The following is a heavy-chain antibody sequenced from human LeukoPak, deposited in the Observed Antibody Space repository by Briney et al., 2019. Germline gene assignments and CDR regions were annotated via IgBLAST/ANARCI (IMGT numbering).Heavy chain of an antibody. Sequence: GGSLRLSCTASGFTFGDYAMSWFRQAPGKGLEWVSYISGSTADIYYADSAKGRFTISRDNAKRSVYLQMNSLGVEDTAVYYCARDIHSVAFDIWGQGTMVTVSS. V-gene: IGHV3-21*01. CDR2: ISGSTADI. CDR1: GFTFGDYA. J-gene: IGHJ3*02. CDR3: ARDIHSVAFDI.